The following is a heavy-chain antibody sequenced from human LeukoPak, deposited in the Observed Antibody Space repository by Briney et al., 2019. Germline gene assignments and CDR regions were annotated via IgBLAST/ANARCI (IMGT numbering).Heavy chain of an antibody. V-gene: IGHV3-30*04. J-gene: IGHJ4*02. CDR3: ARDKIVADYYFDY. Sequence: PGRSLRLSCAASGFTFSNYAMHWVRQAPGKGLEWVAVISRDGRDKHNADSVKGRFTISRDNSMNTLYLQVDSLRGEDTAVYYCARDKIVADYYFDYWGQGTLVTVSS. CDR1: GFTFSNYA. D-gene: IGHD3-16*02. CDR2: ISRDGRDK.